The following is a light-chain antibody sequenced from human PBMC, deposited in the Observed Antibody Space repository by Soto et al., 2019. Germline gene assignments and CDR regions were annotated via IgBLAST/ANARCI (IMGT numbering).Light chain of an antibody. CDR3: GSYAGIRGVMV. J-gene: IGLJ2*01. Sequence: QSVLTQPASVSGSPGQSITISCTGTSSDVGSYNLVSWYQQHPGKAHKLIIYEGSKRPSGVSDRFSGYKSDNTASLTISGLQAEDEADYYCGSYAGIRGVMVFGGGTKVTVL. V-gene: IGLV2-23*01. CDR2: EGS. CDR1: SSDVGSYNL.